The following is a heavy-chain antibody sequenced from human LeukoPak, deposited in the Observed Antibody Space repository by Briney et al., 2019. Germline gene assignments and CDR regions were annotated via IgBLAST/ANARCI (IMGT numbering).Heavy chain of an antibody. CDR3: ARDSAGNDY. CDR1: GFTFSTYW. J-gene: IGHJ4*02. Sequence: GGSLRLSCAASGFTFSTYWMSWVRQAPGKGLEWVANIKQDGSEKYYVDSVKGRFTISRGNAKISLYLQMNSLRAEDTAMYYCARDSAGNDYWGQGTLVTVSS. CDR2: IKQDGSEK. V-gene: IGHV3-7*01. D-gene: IGHD6-13*01.